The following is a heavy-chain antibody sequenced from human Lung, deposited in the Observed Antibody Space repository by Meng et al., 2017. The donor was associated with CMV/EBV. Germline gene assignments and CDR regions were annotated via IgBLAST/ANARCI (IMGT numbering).Heavy chain of an antibody. D-gene: IGHD4-17*01. V-gene: IGHV4-61*01. J-gene: IGHJ6*02. Sequence: SXTXSLXCTVSGGSVRSSFYYWSWIRQSPGKGLEWIGYIYYSGSTDYNTSLKSRVTMSIDTSKNQISLKLSSVTAADTAVYYCARSPTGDYAMEVWGQGTXVTVSS. CDR2: IYYSGST. CDR3: ARSPTGDYAMEV. CDR1: GGSVRSSFYY.